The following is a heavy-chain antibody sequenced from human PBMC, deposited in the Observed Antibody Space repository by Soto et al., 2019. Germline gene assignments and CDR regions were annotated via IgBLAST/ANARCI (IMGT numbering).Heavy chain of an antibody. D-gene: IGHD3-3*01. CDR3: ARDLTAYDFWSGYDY. CDR1: GFTFSSYG. Sequence: QVQLVESGGGVVQPGRSLRLSSAASGFTFSSYGMHWVRQAPGKGLEWVAVIWYDGSNKYYADSVKGRFTISRDNSKNTLYLQMNSLRAEDTAVYYCARDLTAYDFWSGYDYWGQGTLVTVSS. CDR2: IWYDGSNK. J-gene: IGHJ4*02. V-gene: IGHV3-33*01.